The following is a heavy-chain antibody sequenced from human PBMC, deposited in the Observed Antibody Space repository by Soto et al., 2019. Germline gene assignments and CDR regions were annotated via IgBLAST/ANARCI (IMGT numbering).Heavy chain of an antibody. J-gene: IGHJ4*02. CDR1: GFTFSSYW. CDR3: ATRPGNYHDSNGPCDY. V-gene: IGHV3-7*01. CDR2: IKQDGSEK. D-gene: IGHD3-22*01. Sequence: EVQLVESGGGLVQPGGSLRLSCAASGFTFSSYWMNWVRQAPGKGLEWVANIKQDGSEKYYVDSVKGRFTISRDNAKNSLYLQMNGLRAEDTAVYYCATRPGNYHDSNGPCDYWGQGTRVTVSS.